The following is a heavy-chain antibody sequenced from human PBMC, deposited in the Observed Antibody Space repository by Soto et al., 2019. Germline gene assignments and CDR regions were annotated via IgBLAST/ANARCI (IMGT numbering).Heavy chain of an antibody. J-gene: IGHJ6*03. D-gene: IGHD3-10*01. CDR3: AKSDGSGSLYQYYYYMDV. V-gene: IGHV3-23*01. CDR1: GFTFSNYA. Sequence: EVQLLESGGGLVQPGGSPRLSCAASGFTFSNYAMGWVRQAPGKGLEWVSIISGSGGNIHYADSVKGRFPISRDNSKNTLFLQMNSLRAEDTAVYYCAKSDGSGSLYQYYYYMDVWGKGTTVTVSS. CDR2: ISGSGGNI.